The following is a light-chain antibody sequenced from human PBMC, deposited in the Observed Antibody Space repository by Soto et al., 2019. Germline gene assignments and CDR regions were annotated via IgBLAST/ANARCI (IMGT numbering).Light chain of an antibody. Sequence: DIQMTQSPIFLSASVGDRVTITCQASQDISHYLNWNQQKPGKAPKLLIYGASHLGTGVPSRFSGSGSGTQFNFTISSLQPEDVGTYYCQKYDDVPHTFGPGTKLEIK. CDR2: GAS. CDR3: QKYDDVPHT. J-gene: IGKJ2*01. V-gene: IGKV1-33*01. CDR1: QDISHY.